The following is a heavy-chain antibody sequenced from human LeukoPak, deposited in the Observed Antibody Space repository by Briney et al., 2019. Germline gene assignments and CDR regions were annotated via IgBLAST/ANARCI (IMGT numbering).Heavy chain of an antibody. D-gene: IGHD3-10*01. Sequence: PSETLSLTCAVYGGSFSGYYWSWIRQPPGKGLEWIGYIYYSGSTNYNPSLKSRVTISVDTSKNQFSLKLSSVTAADTAVYYCARDQTQLLWFGELSWWFDPWGQGTLVTVSS. V-gene: IGHV4-59*01. CDR1: GGSFSGYY. CDR3: ARDQTQLLWFGELSWWFDP. CDR2: IYYSGST. J-gene: IGHJ5*02.